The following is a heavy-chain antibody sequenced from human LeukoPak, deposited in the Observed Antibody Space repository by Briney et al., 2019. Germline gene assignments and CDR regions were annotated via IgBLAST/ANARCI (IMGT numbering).Heavy chain of an antibody. CDR3: AGQHDTNGYYFY. J-gene: IGHJ4*02. CDR1: GNSINSAYY. D-gene: IGHD3-22*01. V-gene: IGHV4-38-2*01. CDR2: IYHSGST. Sequence: SETLSLTCAVTGNSINSAYYWGWTRQPPGKGLERIGSIYHSGSTYYNPSLKSRVTISVETSKNSFSLKLSSVTATDTAVYYCAGQHDTNGYYFYWGQGTLVTVSS.